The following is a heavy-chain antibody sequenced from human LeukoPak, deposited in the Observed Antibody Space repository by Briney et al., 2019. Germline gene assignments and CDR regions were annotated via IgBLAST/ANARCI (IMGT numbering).Heavy chain of an antibody. V-gene: IGHV3-48*03. J-gene: IGHJ6*02. CDR2: ISSSGSTI. D-gene: IGHD1-26*01. CDR3: ARGTAGATANFYYYYCMDV. Sequence: TGGSLRLSCAASGFTFSSYEMNWVRQAPGKGLEWVSYISSSGSTIYYADSVKGRFTISRDNAKNSLYLQMNSLRAEDTAVYYCARGTAGATANFYYYYCMDVWGQGTTVTVSS. CDR1: GFTFSSYE.